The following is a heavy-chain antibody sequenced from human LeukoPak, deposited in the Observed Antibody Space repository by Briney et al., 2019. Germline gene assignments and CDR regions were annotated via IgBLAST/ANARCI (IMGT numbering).Heavy chain of an antibody. J-gene: IGHJ6*02. CDR2: INPNSGGT. CDR1: GYTFTGYY. D-gene: IGHD5-24*01. V-gene: IGHV1-2*04. Sequence: GASVKVSCKASGYTFTGYYMHWVRQAPGQGLEWMGWINPNSGGTNYAQKFQGWVTMTRDTSISTAYMELSRLRSDDTAVYYCARGDLEPHYYYGMDVWGQGTTVTVSS. CDR3: ARGDLEPHYYYGMDV.